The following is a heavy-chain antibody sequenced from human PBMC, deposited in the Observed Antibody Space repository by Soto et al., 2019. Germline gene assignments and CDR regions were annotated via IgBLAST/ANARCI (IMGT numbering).Heavy chain of an antibody. J-gene: IGHJ4*02. CDR3: AKPKRSSGYYFDY. Sequence: PGGSLRLSCAASGFTFSSFAMNWVRQAPGKGLEWVSVISGSGAGTDYADSVKGRFTISRDNSRNTVYLQMNSLRAEDTAVYYCAKPKRSSGYYFDYWGQGTLVTVSS. D-gene: IGHD3-22*01. V-gene: IGHV3-23*01. CDR1: GFTFSSFA. CDR2: ISGSGAGT.